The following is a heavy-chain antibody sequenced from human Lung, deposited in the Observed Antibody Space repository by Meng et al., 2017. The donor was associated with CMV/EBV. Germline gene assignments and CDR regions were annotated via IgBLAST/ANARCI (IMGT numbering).Heavy chain of an antibody. CDR2: INPNPNSGDT. Sequence: ASVXVSXNASGYTFIGYYIHWLRQAPGQGLEWMGWINPNPNSGDTKYAQKFQGRVTMTRDKSISTAYLQWTSLKASDTAMYYCATTFVVPAYLYAFDVWGQGXLVTVSS. J-gene: IGHJ3*01. CDR1: GYTFIGYY. V-gene: IGHV1-2*02. CDR3: ATTFVVPAYLYAFDV. D-gene: IGHD2-2*01.